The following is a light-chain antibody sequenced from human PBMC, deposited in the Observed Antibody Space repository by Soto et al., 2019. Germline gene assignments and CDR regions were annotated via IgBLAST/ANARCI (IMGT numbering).Light chain of an antibody. J-gene: IGKJ1*01. CDR3: MQGTHWPWT. CDR1: QSLIHSDGNTY. Sequence: DVVMTQSPLSLPVTLGQPASISCRSSQSLIHSDGNTYLNWFQQRPGQSPRRLIYEVSDRDSGVPNRVSGSGSGTDFTLKISRVEAEDVGVYYCMQGTHWPWTFGQGTEVEIK. V-gene: IGKV2-30*02. CDR2: EVS.